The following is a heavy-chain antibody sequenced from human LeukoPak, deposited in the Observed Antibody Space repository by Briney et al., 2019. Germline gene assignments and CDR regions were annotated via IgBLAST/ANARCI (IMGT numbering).Heavy chain of an antibody. CDR1: GGTFISYA. CDR3: ARDNSSGWHVFRIY. Sequence: ASVKVSCKASGGTFISYAISWLRQAPGQGLEWMGVIIPIFGTANYAQKFQGRVTITADESTRTAYMELSSLRSEDTAVYYCARDNSSGWHVFRIYWGQGTLVTVSS. V-gene: IGHV1-69*13. CDR2: IIPIFGTA. J-gene: IGHJ4*02. D-gene: IGHD6-19*01.